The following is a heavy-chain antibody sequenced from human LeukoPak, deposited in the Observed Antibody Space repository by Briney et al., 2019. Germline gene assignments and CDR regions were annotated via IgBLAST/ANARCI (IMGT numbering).Heavy chain of an antibody. V-gene: IGHV3-7*03. CDR3: AKLTGYSSSWYTPNWFDP. D-gene: IGHD6-13*01. CDR1: GFTFSSYW. Sequence: GGSLRLSCAASGFTFSSYWMSWVRQAPGKGLEWVANIKQDGSEKYYVDFVKGRFTISRDNAKNSLYLQMNSLRAEDTAVYYCAKLTGYSSSWYTPNWFDPWGQGTLVTVSS. J-gene: IGHJ5*02. CDR2: IKQDGSEK.